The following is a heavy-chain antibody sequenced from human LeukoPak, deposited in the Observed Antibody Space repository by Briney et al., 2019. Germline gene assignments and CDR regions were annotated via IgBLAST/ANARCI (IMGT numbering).Heavy chain of an antibody. V-gene: IGHV3-53*01. CDR1: GFTVSFNY. J-gene: IGHJ6*03. D-gene: IGHD6-19*01. CDR3: ARAQWRTYSYYYMDV. CDR2: IYSGGST. Sequence: GGSLRLSCVASGFTVSFNYMSWVRQAPGKGLEWISVIYSGGSTYYADSVKGRFTISRDDPKNTLYLQMNSLRAEDTAIYYCARAQWRTYSYYYMDVWGKGTTVTVSS.